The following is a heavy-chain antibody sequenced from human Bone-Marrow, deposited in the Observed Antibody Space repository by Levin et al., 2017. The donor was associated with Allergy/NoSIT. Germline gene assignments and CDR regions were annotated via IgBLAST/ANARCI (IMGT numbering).Heavy chain of an antibody. CDR1: GASISSGGYS. CDR2: IYYSGST. J-gene: IGHJ4*02. D-gene: IGHD1-14*01. CDR3: ARIGIYRYFDY. V-gene: IGHV4-30-2*01. Sequence: LRLSCAISGASISSGGYSWSWIRQTPGQGLEWIGHIYYSGSTYYNPSLKSRVIISVDRSKNQFSLKLRSVTAADTAVYYCARIGIYRYFDYWGQGTLVTVSS.